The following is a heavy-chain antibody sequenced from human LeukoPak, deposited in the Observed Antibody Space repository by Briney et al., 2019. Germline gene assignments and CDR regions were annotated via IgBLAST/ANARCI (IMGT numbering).Heavy chain of an antibody. CDR1: GFTFSSNS. J-gene: IGHJ4*02. CDR3: ARRTGYLDY. D-gene: IGHD3/OR15-3a*01. Sequence: TTGGSLRLSCAPSGFTFSSNSMNWVRHAPGKGLEWVSSISSSSSYIYYADSVTGPLTISTDNAKNSLYLQMNSLRAEDTAVYYCARRTGYLDYWGQGTLVSVSS. CDR2: ISSSSSYI. V-gene: IGHV3-21*01.